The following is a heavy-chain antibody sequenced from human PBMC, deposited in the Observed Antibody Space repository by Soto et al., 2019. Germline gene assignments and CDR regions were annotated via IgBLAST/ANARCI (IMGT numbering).Heavy chain of an antibody. CDR3: AKVMRDSSGRLPQD. CDR1: GFTFSNYA. CDR2: ISGSGNST. D-gene: IGHD3-22*01. J-gene: IGHJ4*02. V-gene: IGHV3-23*01. Sequence: EVQLLESGGGLVQPGGSLRLSCAASGFTFSNYAMTWVRQAPGKGLQWVSAISGSGNSTYYADSVKGRFTISRDNSKNTMYLQMNSLRGEDTAVYYCAKVMRDSSGRLPQDWGQGTLVTVSS.